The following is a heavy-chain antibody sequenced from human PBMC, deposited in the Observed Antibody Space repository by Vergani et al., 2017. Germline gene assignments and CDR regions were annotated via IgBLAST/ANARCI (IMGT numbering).Heavy chain of an antibody. Sequence: QVQLQESGPGLVKPSETLSLTCTVSGGSISSYYWSWIRQPPGKGLEWIGYIYYSGSTNYNPSLKSRVTISVDTSKNQFSLQLSSVTAADTAVYYCARRLAARPFWFDPWGQGTLVTVSS. V-gene: IGHV4-59*08. CDR1: GGSISSYY. CDR3: ARRLAARPFWFDP. D-gene: IGHD6-6*01. CDR2: IYYSGST. J-gene: IGHJ5*02.